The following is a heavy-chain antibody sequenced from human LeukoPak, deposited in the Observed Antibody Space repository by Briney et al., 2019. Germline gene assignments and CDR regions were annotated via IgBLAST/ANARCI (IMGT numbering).Heavy chain of an antibody. V-gene: IGHV4-34*01. D-gene: IGHD2-15*01. J-gene: IGHJ5*02. CDR1: GGSFSGYY. Sequence: SETLSLTCAVYGGSFSGYYWSWLRHPPGKGLEWIGEINHSGSTNYNPSLKSRVTISVDTSKNQFSLKLSSVTAADTAVYYCARYCSGGSCYSKFWFDPWGQGTLVTVSS. CDR3: ARYCSGGSCYSKFWFDP. CDR2: INHSGST.